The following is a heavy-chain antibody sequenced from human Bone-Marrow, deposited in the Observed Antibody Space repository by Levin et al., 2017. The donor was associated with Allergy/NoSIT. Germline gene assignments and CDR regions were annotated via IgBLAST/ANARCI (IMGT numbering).Heavy chain of an antibody. CDR3: AREVRNYENDY. J-gene: IGHJ4*02. CDR1: GGSISSGGYY. CDR2: IYYSGST. V-gene: IGHV4-31*03. Sequence: PSETLSLTCSVSGGSISSGGYYWSWIRQHPGKGLEWIGYIYYSGSTYYNPSLESRVSISVDTSKNQISLKLSSVTAADTAVYYCAREVRNYENDYWGQGVLVTVSS. D-gene: IGHD1-7*01.